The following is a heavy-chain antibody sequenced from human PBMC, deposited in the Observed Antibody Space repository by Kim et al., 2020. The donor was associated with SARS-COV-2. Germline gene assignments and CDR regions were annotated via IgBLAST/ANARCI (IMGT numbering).Heavy chain of an antibody. CDR3: ARLKVEYSSSGWFDP. J-gene: IGHJ5*02. D-gene: IGHD6-6*01. V-gene: IGHV1-18*01. Sequence: QKLQGRVTMTTDTSTSTAYMELRSLRSDDTAVYYCARLKVEYSSSGWFDPWGQGTLVTVSS.